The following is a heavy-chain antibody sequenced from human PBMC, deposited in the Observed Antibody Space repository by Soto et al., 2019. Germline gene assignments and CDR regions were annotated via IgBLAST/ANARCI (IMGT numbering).Heavy chain of an antibody. J-gene: IGHJ5*02. CDR3: ARQPPPCYEKWCMPRNWFDP. V-gene: IGHV4-39*01. CDR2: IYYSGST. CDR1: GGSISSSSYY. D-gene: IGHD2-8*01. Sequence: QLQLQESGPGLVKPSETLSLTCTVSGGSISSSSYYWGWIRQPPGKGLEWIGSIYYSGSTNYNPSLKSRVTISVDTSKNQFSLKLSSVTAADTAVYYCARQPPPCYEKWCMPRNWFDPWGQGTLVTVSS.